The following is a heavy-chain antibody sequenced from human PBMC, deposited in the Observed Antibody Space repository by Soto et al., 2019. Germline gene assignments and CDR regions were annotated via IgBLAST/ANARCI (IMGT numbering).Heavy chain of an antibody. V-gene: IGHV3-23*01. Sequence: GGSLRLSCAASGFTFSSYAMSWVRQAPGKGLEWVSAISGSGGSTYYADSVKGRFTISRDNSKNTLYLQMNSLRAEDTAVYYCAKATLGYCSGGSCYSDLIVFDYWGQGTLVTVSS. CDR2: ISGSGGST. D-gene: IGHD2-15*01. CDR3: AKATLGYCSGGSCYSDLIVFDY. CDR1: GFTFSSYA. J-gene: IGHJ4*02.